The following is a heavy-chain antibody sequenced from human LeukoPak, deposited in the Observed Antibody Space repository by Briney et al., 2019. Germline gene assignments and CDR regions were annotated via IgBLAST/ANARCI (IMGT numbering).Heavy chain of an antibody. J-gene: IGHJ4*02. D-gene: IGHD2-2*01. CDR2: IYSGGST. CDR1: GFTVSSNY. Sequence: QPGGSLRLSCAASGFTVSSNYMSWVRQAPGKGLEWVSVIYSGGSTYYADSVKGRFTISRDKSRNTLHLQMNRLRADDTAVYYCATSRVLYRDDYWGQGTLVTVSS. CDR3: ATSRVLYRDDY. V-gene: IGHV3-66*01.